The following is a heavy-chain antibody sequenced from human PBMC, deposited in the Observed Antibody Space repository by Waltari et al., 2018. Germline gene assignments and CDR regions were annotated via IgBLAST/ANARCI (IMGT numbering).Heavy chain of an antibody. V-gene: IGHV4-59*01. CDR1: GGSISSYY. CDR2: FYSSGST. J-gene: IGHJ6*02. D-gene: IGHD1-26*01. Sequence: QVQLQESGPGLVKPSETLSLTCTVSGGSISSYYGSWIRQPPGKGLEWIGYFYSSGSTNYNPSLKSRVTITVDASKNPFSMKLSSVTAADTAVYYCARTSGSYGYYYYGMDGWGQGTTVTVSS. CDR3: ARTSGSYGYYYYGMDG.